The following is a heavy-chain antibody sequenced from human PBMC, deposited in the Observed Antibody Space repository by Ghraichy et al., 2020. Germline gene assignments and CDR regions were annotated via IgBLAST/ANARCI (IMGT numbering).Heavy chain of an antibody. CDR3: ATNFPAGRSFFFDY. CDR1: GGSISSSSYY. J-gene: IGHJ4*02. Sequence: SQTLSLTCTVSGGSISSSSYYWGWIRQPPGKGLEWIGSLYYSGSTYYNPSLKSRVTISVDTSKNQFSLKLSPVTAADTAVYYCATNFPAGRSFFFDYWGQGTLVTVSS. V-gene: IGHV4-39*01. CDR2: LYYSGST. D-gene: IGHD2-8*01.